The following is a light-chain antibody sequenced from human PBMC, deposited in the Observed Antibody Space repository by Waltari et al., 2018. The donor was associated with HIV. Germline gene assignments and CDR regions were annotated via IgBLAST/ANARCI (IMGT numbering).Light chain of an antibody. J-gene: IGLJ3*02. CDR1: SSDVTTYNY. Sequence: QSALTQPRSVSGSPGQSVTISCTGTSSDVTTYNYVSWYQQHPGKAPKVMIYDVTKRPSGVPDRFSGSKSGNTASLTISGLQAEDEAYYYCCSYAGSYTWVFGGGTKLTVL. CDR2: DVT. V-gene: IGLV2-11*01. CDR3: CSYAGSYTWV.